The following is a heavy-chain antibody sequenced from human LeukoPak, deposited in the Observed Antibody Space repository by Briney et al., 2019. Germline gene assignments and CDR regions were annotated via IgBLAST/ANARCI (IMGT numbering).Heavy chain of an antibody. CDR3: ARKAGTFDY. J-gene: IGHJ4*02. D-gene: IGHD1-1*01. Sequence: GGSLRLSCAASGFTFSSYSMNWVRQAPGKGLEWVSYISSSSSTIYYADSVKGRFTISRDNAKNSLYLQMNSLRAEDTAVYYCARKAGTFDYWGQGTLVTVSS. CDR2: ISSSSSTI. CDR1: GFTFSSYS. V-gene: IGHV3-48*04.